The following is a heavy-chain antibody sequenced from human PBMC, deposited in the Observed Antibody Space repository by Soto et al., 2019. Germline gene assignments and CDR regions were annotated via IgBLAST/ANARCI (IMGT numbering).Heavy chain of an antibody. J-gene: IGHJ5*02. Sequence: GSLRLSCAASGFSFSTYGMNWVRQPPGKGLEWVSYISSGSSAIYYADSVKGRFTISRDNAKNSLYLQMNSLRDEDTAVYYCVREYYYDSGVYRSDSSWGQGTLVTVSS. D-gene: IGHD3-22*01. CDR1: GFSFSTYG. CDR3: VREYYYDSGVYRSDSS. V-gene: IGHV3-48*02. CDR2: ISSGSSAI.